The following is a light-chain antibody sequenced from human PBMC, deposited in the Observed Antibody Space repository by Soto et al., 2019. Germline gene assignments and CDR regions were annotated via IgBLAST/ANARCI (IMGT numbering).Light chain of an antibody. CDR1: QSVSSIY. J-gene: IGKJ3*01. Sequence: EIVLTQSPGTLSLSPGERATLSCRASQSVSSIYLAWYQQKPGQAPRLLIYGASSRATGIPDRFSGSGSGKDFTLTIIRLKPVDFAVYYCQQYGSSPPYTFGPGTKVDIK. V-gene: IGKV3-20*01. CDR2: GAS. CDR3: QQYGSSPPYT.